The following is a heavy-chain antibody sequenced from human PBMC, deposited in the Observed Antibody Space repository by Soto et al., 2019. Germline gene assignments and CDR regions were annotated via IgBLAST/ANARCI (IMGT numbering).Heavy chain of an antibody. CDR2: ISSSSSYI. J-gene: IGHJ3*02. CDR1: GFTFGSYS. D-gene: IGHD3-10*01. Sequence: GGSLRLSCAASGFTFGSYSMNWVGQGPGKGLEWVSSISSSSSYIYYADSVKGRFTISRDNAKNSLYLQMNSLRAEDTAVYYCAVLLVRGIDAFDIWGQGTMVTVSS. CDR3: AVLLVRGIDAFDI. V-gene: IGHV3-21*01.